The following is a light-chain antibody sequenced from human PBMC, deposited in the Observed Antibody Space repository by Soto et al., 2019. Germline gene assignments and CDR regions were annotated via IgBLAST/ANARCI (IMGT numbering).Light chain of an antibody. CDR2: GAS. Sequence: EIVLTQSPGTLSLSPWERATLSCRASQSVRSNLAWYQQEPGQSPRLLIYGASTRATGIPARFSGSGSGTEFTLTISSLQSEDFAVYYCQQYNNWPPITFGQGTRLEIK. CDR3: QQYNNWPPIT. CDR1: QSVRSN. V-gene: IGKV3-15*01. J-gene: IGKJ5*01.